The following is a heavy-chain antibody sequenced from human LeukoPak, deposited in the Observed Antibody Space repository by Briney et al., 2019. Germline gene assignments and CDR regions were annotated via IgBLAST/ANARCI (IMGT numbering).Heavy chain of an antibody. CDR1: GGSISSYY. V-gene: IGHV4-59*01. D-gene: IGHD3-9*01. J-gene: IGHJ4*02. Sequence: SETLSLTCNVSGGSISSYYWSWIRQPPGKGLEWIGYIYYSGSTNYNPSLKSRVTISVDTSKNQFSLKLSSVTAADTAVYYCARDRRYFDWLLPDYWGQGTLVTVSS. CDR2: IYYSGST. CDR3: ARDRRYFDWLLPDY.